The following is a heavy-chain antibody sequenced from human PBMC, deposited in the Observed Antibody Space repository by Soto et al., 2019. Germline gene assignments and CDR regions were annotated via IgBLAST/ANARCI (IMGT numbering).Heavy chain of an antibody. V-gene: IGHV1-69*01. CDR1: GGTFSSYA. J-gene: IGHJ6*02. CDR2: IIPISGTA. CDR3: ARSQGSSTSLEIYYYYYYGMDV. Sequence: QVQLVQSGAEVKKPGSSVKVSCKASGGTFSSYAISWVRQAPGQGLEWMVGIIPISGTANYAQKFQGRVTITADECTSTVSMELSSLRSEDTAVYFCARSQGSSTSLEIYYYYYYGMDVWGQGTTVTVSS. D-gene: IGHD2-2*01.